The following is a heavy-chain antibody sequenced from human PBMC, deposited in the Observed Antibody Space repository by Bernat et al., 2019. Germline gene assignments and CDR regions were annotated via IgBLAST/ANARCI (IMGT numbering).Heavy chain of an antibody. Sequence: QVQLVESGGGLVKPGGSLRLSCAASGFTFSDYYMSWIRQAPGKGLEWVSYISSSGSTIYYADSVKGRFTISGDNAKNSLYLQMNSLRAEDTAVYYCARDLEMTTVTRGSYYYYYGMDVWGQGTTVTVSS. CDR2: ISSSGSTI. D-gene: IGHD4-11*01. CDR3: ARDLEMTTVTRGSYYYYYGMDV. CDR1: GFTFSDYY. V-gene: IGHV3-11*01. J-gene: IGHJ6*02.